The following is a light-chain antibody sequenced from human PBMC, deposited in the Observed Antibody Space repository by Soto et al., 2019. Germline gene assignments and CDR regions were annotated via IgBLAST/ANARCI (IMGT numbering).Light chain of an antibody. J-gene: IGKJ1*01. CDR3: QQYGSSPWT. V-gene: IGKV3-20*01. CDR2: GAS. CDR1: QSVSSSF. Sequence: EIVLTQSPVTLSLSPGERATLSCRASQSVSSSFLAWYQQKPGQAPRLLIYGASSRTTAIPDRFSGSGSGTDFTLTISRLEPEDFAVYYCQQYGSSPWTFGQGTKVEIK.